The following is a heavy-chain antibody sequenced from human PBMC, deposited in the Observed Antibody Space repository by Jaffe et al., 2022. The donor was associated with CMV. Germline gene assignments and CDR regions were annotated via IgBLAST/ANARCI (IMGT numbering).Heavy chain of an antibody. CDR3: ARYGSITSGYSAFDI. J-gene: IGHJ3*02. D-gene: IGHD3-3*01. V-gene: IGHV4-59*01. Sequence: QVQLQESGPGLVKPSETLSLTCTVSGGSISSYYWSWIRQPPGKGLEWIGYIYYSGSTNYNPSLKSRVTISVDTSKNQFSLKLSSVTAADTAVYYCARYGSITSGYSAFDIWGQGTMVTVSS. CDR1: GGSISSYY. CDR2: IYYSGST.